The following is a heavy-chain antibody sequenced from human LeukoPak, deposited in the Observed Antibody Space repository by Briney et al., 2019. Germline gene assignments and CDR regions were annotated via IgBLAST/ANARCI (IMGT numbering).Heavy chain of an antibody. CDR1: GGSINSFY. J-gene: IGHJ4*02. D-gene: IGHD6-19*01. CDR3: ARGGQWLVFDY. V-gene: IGHV4-59*01. Sequence: SETLSLTCTVSGGSINSFYWSWIRQSPGKGLEWIGYIYYSGYSNYNPSLKSRVTISVDTSKNQFSLKLSSVTAADTAVYYCARGGQWLVFDYWGQGTLVTVSS. CDR2: IYYSGYS.